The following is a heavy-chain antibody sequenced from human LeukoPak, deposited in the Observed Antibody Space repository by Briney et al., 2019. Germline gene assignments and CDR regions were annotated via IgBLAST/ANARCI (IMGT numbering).Heavy chain of an antibody. Sequence: PSETLSLTCTVSGGSISSGDYYWSWIRQPPGKGLEWIGYIYYSGSTYYNPSLKSRVTISVDTSKNQFSLKLSSVTAADTAVYYCARGSPYCSGGSCSPYWYFDLWGRGTLVTVSS. V-gene: IGHV4-30-4*01. CDR3: ARGSPYCSGGSCSPYWYFDL. CDR1: GGSISSGDYY. CDR2: IYYSGST. J-gene: IGHJ2*01. D-gene: IGHD2-15*01.